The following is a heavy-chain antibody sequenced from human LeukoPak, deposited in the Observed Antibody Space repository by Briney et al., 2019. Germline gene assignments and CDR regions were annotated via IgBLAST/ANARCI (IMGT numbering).Heavy chain of an antibody. J-gene: IGHJ6*02. CDR1: GGSISSYY. V-gene: IGHV4-59*01. CDR3: ARGLAGRV. Sequence: WETLSLTCAVSGGSISSYYWSWIRQAPGKGLEWIGYIYYSGSTKYNPSLKSRVTISVDTSKNQFSLKLSSVTAADMAVYYCARGLAGRVWGQGTTVTVSS. CDR2: IYYSGST.